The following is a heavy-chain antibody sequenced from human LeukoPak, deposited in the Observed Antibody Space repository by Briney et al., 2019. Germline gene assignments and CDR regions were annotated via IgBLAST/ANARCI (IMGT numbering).Heavy chain of an antibody. J-gene: IGHJ1*01. D-gene: IGHD2-21*02. CDR2: TSGSGDIR. CDR1: GFTFKNYY. Sequence: GGSLRLSCAVWGFTFKNYYMTWVRQAPGKGLEWVSRTSGSGDIRLYADSVKGRFTISRTNSENRLYLQMNSLRADDSGVYYCANHRRGGGGYCSGLEHWGQGTQVTVSS. CDR3: ANHRRGGGGYCSGLEH. V-gene: IGHV3-23*01.